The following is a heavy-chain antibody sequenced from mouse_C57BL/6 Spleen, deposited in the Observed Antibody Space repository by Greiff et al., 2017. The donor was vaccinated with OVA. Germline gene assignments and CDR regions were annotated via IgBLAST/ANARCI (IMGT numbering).Heavy chain of an antibody. CDR2: IDPNSGGT. V-gene: IGHV1-72*01. CDR3: ARGIYDGYNWYFDV. J-gene: IGHJ1*03. D-gene: IGHD2-3*01. Sequence: VKLQQPGAELVKPGASVKLSCKASGYTFTSYWMHWVKQRPGRGLEWNGRIDPNSGGTKYNEKFKSKATLTVDKPSSTAYMQLSSLTSEDSAVYYCARGIYDGYNWYFDVWGTGTTVTVSS. CDR1: GYTFTSYW.